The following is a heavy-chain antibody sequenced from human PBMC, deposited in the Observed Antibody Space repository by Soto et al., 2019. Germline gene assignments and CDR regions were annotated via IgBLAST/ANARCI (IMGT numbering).Heavy chain of an antibody. J-gene: IGHJ5*02. D-gene: IGHD3-22*01. CDR1: GFTFGDYA. Sequence: PGGSLRLSCTASGFTFGDYAMSWFRQAPGKGLEWVGFIRSKAYGGTTEYAASVKGRFTISRDDSKSIAYLQMNSLKTEDTAVYYCTRAKASIVVYNWFDPWGQGTLVTVSS. V-gene: IGHV3-49*03. CDR3: TRAKASIVVYNWFDP. CDR2: IRSKAYGGTT.